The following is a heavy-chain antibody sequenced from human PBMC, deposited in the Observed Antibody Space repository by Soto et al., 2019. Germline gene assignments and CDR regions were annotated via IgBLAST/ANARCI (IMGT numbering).Heavy chain of an antibody. J-gene: IGHJ4*02. D-gene: IGHD3-9*01. Sequence: SETLSLTCTVSGGSISSAGYYWSWIRQHPGKGLEWIGYIFYSGSTYYNPSLKSRVTISVDTSKNQFSLRLSSVTAADTAVYYCARGPQYYDILGSFDYWGQGTLVTVSS. CDR3: ARGPQYYDILGSFDY. V-gene: IGHV4-31*03. CDR1: GGSISSAGYY. CDR2: IFYSGST.